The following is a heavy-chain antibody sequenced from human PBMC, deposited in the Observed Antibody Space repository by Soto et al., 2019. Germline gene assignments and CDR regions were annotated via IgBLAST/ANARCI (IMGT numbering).Heavy chain of an antibody. Sequence: EVQLLESGGGLVQPGGSLRLSCVASGFTFTSYATTWVRQLPGKGLEWVSSVTNTGGITHYANSVKGLFTISRDNSKNTVDLQMNSLRAEDTAIYYCAKIYRSCTYSNCYSRSPPDSWGQGTLVTVSA. CDR1: GFTFTSYA. V-gene: IGHV3-23*01. D-gene: IGHD2-15*01. CDR3: AKIYRSCTYSNCYSRSPPDS. CDR2: VTNTGGIT. J-gene: IGHJ5*01.